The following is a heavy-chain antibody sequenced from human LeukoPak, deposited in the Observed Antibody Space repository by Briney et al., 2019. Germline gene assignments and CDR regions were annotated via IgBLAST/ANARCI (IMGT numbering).Heavy chain of an antibody. CDR3: ARDGTFIRSSCAPGYYYYGMDV. J-gene: IGHJ6*02. CDR1: GFTFSSYS. V-gene: IGHV3-21*01. Sequence: GSLRLSCAASGFTFSSYSMNWVRQAPGKGLEWVSSISSSSSYIYYADSVKGRFTISRDNAKNSLYLQMNSLRAEDTAVYYCARDGTFIRSSCAPGYYYYGMDVWGQGTTVTVSS. CDR2: ISSSSSYI. D-gene: IGHD6-13*01.